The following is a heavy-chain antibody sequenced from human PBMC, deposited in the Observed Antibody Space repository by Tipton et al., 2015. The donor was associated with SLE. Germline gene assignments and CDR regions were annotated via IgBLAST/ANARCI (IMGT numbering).Heavy chain of an antibody. CDR3: ARDRGSGSYYTHDAFDI. CDR1: GGSISSYY. V-gene: IGHV4-59*12. D-gene: IGHD3-10*01. CDR2: IYYSGST. J-gene: IGHJ3*02. Sequence: TLSLTCTVSGGSISSYYWSWIRQPPGKGLEWIGYIYYSGSTNYNPSLKSRVTISVDTSKNQFSLKLSSVTAADTAVHYCARDRGSGSYYTHDAFDIWGQGTMVTVSS.